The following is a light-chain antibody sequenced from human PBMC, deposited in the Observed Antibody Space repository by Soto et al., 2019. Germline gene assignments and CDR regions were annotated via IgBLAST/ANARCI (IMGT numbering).Light chain of an antibody. V-gene: IGKV4-1*01. CDR1: QSVLYSSNNKNY. J-gene: IGKJ2*01. CDR3: QQYYSTSYT. Sequence: DIVMSQSPDSLAVSLVERATINCKSSQSVLYSSNNKNYLAWYQQKPGQPPKLLIYWASTRESGVPDRFSGSGSGTDFTLTISSLQAEDVAVYYCQQYYSTSYTFGQGTKV. CDR2: WAS.